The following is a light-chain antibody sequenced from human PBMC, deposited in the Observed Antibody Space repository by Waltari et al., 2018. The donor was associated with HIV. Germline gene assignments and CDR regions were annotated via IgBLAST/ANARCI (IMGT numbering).Light chain of an antibody. J-gene: IGLJ1*01. V-gene: IGLV1-40*01. CDR1: SSNIGAGYD. CDR2: GNS. Sequence: QSVLTQPPSVSGAPGQRATISCTGSSSNIGAGYDVHWYQQLPGTAPKLLIYGNSNRPSGVPDRFSGSKSGTSASLAITGLQAEDEADYYCQSYDSSLSRRVFGTGTKVTVL. CDR3: QSYDSSLSRRV.